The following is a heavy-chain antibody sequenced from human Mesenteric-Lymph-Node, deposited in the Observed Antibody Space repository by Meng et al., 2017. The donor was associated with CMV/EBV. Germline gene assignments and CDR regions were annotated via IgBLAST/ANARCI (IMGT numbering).Heavy chain of an antibody. D-gene: IGHD5-24*01. Sequence: GSLKISCAASGFTFSSYSMNWVRQAPGKGLEWVANINQDGSDKYYVDSVKGRFTISRDNAKKSLYLQMDSLRAEDTAVYYCALSRDGYNWEFFLDYWGQGTLVTVSS. CDR1: GFTFSSYS. V-gene: IGHV3-7*01. CDR2: INQDGSDK. J-gene: IGHJ4*02. CDR3: ALSRDGYNWEFFLDY.